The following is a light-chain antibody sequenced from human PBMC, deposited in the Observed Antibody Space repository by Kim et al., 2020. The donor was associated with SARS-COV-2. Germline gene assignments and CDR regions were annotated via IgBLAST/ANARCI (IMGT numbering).Light chain of an antibody. V-gene: IGKV1-12*01. J-gene: IGKJ1*01. CDR3: QQANVFPWT. Sequence: DIQMTQSPSSVSASVGDRVTITCRASQSISTWLGWLQQKPGKAPKLLIYGASNLQSGVPSRFSGSGSGTEFTLTISNLQPEDFATYSCQQANVFPWTFGQGTKVDIK. CDR2: GAS. CDR1: QSISTW.